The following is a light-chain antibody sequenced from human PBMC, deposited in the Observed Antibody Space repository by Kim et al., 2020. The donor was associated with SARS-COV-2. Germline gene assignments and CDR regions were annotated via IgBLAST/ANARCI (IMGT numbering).Light chain of an antibody. Sequence: GKTARVSCGGTSIGSKSVHCYQQKSGQAPVLVIYYDSDRPSGIPERFSGSNSGNTATLTISRVEAGDEADYYCQVWDSSSDHRVVFGGGTQLTVL. V-gene: IGLV3-21*04. CDR3: QVWDSSSDHRVV. J-gene: IGLJ2*01. CDR2: YDS. CDR1: SIGSKS.